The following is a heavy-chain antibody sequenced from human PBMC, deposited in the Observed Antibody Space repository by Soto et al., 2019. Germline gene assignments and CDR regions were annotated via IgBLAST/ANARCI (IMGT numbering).Heavy chain of an antibody. CDR3: ARGGGEYCSSTSCQSIYHFDY. Sequence: PSETLSLTCTVSGGSISSGGYYWSWIRQHPGKGLEWIGYIYYSGSTYYNPSLKSRVTISVDTSKNQFSLKLSSVTAADTAVYYCARGGGEYCSSTSCQSIYHFDYWGQGTLVTVSS. J-gene: IGHJ4*02. D-gene: IGHD2-2*01. V-gene: IGHV4-31*03. CDR1: GGSISSGGYY. CDR2: IYYSGST.